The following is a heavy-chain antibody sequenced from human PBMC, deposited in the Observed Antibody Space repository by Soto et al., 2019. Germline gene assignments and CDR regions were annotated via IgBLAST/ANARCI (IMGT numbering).Heavy chain of an antibody. J-gene: IGHJ4*02. CDR2: ISGSSSYI. V-gene: IGHV3-21*01. D-gene: IGHD3-10*01. CDR3: ATSVGYYYGSGTSDY. Sequence: VQLVESGGGLVKPGESLRLSCAASGFTFRSYSMNWVRQAPGKGLEWVSSISGSSSYIYYVDSVKGRFTISRDNAKNSLFLQMNSLRAEDTAVYYCATSVGYYYGSGTSDYWGQGTLVTVSS. CDR1: GFTFRSYS.